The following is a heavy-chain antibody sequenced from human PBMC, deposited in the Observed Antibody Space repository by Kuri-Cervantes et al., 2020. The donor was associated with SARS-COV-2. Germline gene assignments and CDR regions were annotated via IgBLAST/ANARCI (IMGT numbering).Heavy chain of an antibody. D-gene: IGHD3-22*01. CDR2: ISAYNGNT. Sequence: ASVKVSCKASGYTFTSYGISWVRQAPGQGLEWMGWISAYNGNTNYAQKLQGRVTMTTDTSISTAYMELSRLRSDDTAVYYCARDLDVIVVITPLGYWGQGTLVTVSS. CDR1: GYTFTSYG. J-gene: IGHJ4*02. CDR3: ARDLDVIVVITPLGY. V-gene: IGHV1-18*01.